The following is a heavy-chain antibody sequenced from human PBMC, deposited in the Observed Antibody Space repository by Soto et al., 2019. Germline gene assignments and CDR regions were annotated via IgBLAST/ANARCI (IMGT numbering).Heavy chain of an antibody. D-gene: IGHD2-21*02. Sequence: QITLKESDPTLVKPTQTLTLTCTISGFSLSTGGVGVGWIRQPPGKALEWLALIYWDDDKRYSPSLKSRLTITKDTSKNQVVLTMTNMDPVDTATYYCAHSRCGGDCLQSYSSHYYYGMDVWGQGTTVTVSS. J-gene: IGHJ6*02. V-gene: IGHV2-5*02. CDR2: IYWDDDK. CDR3: AHSRCGGDCLQSYSSHYYYGMDV. CDR1: GFSLSTGGVG.